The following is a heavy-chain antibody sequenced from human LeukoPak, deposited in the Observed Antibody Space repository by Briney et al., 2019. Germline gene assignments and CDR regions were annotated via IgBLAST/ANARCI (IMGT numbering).Heavy chain of an antibody. CDR1: GFTFSTYA. V-gene: IGHV3-30-3*01. Sequence: PGRSLRLSCAASGFTFSTYAMHWVRQAPGKGLEWVVVIAYDGSNKYYADSVKGRFTISRDNSKNTLYLQMNSLRAEDTAVYYCARDTPDYYDSSPFDYWGQGTLVTVSS. J-gene: IGHJ4*02. CDR3: ARDTPDYYDSSPFDY. D-gene: IGHD3-22*01. CDR2: IAYDGSNK.